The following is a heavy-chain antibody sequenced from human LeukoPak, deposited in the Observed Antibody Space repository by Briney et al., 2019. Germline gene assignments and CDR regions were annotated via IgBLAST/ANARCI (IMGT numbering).Heavy chain of an antibody. CDR2: IYYSGST. CDR3: ARRVPWYFDL. J-gene: IGHJ2*01. Sequence: SETLSLTCTVSGGSISSSSYYWGWIRQPPGKGLEWIGSIYYSGSTYYNPSLKSRVTISVDTSKNQFSLKLSSVTAADTAVYYCARRVPWYFDLWGRGTLVTVSS. V-gene: IGHV4-39*01. CDR1: GGSISSSSYY. D-gene: IGHD5/OR15-5a*01.